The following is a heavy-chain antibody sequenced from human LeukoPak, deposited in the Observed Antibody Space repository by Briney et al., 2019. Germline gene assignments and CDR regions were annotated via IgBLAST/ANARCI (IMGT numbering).Heavy chain of an antibody. CDR2: ISAYNGNT. J-gene: IGHJ4*02. CDR1: GYTFTSYG. V-gene: IGHV1-18*01. CDR3: ARMGGYYDILTGYYPPLYYFDY. D-gene: IGHD3-9*01. Sequence: ASVKVSCKASGYTFTSYGISWVRQAPGQGLEWMGWISAYNGNTNYAQKLQGRVTMTTDTSTSTAYMELRSLRSDDTAVYYSARMGGYYDILTGYYPPLYYFDYWGQGTLVTVSS.